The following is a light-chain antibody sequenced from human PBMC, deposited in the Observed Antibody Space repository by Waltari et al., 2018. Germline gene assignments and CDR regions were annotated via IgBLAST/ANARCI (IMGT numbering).Light chain of an antibody. J-gene: IGKJ4*01. CDR2: DAS. V-gene: IGKV3-11*01. CDR3: QQRLSWLT. CDR1: QSVGSY. Sequence: EIVLTQSPATLSLSPGERATLSCRAGQSVGSYLSWYQQKPGQAPRLLIFDASNRAPGIPARFSGSGSGTDFTLTISSLEPEDFALYYCQQRLSWLTFGGGTKVEI.